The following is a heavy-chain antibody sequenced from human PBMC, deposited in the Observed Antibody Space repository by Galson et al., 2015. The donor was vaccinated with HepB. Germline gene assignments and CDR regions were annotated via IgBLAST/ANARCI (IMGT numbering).Heavy chain of an antibody. V-gene: IGHV3-30*18. J-gene: IGHJ2*01. CDR3: AKDIAASDWYFDL. CDR2: ISYDGSNK. CDR1: GFTFSSYG. Sequence: SLRLSCAASGFTFSSYGMHWVRQAPGKGLEWVAVISYDGSNKYYADSVKGRFTISRDNSKNTLYLQMNSLKAEDTAVYYCAKDIAASDWYFDLWGRGILVTVSS. D-gene: IGHD6-25*01.